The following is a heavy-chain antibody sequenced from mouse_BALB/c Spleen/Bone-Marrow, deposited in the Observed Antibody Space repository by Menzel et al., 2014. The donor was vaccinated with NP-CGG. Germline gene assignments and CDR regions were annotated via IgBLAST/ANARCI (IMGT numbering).Heavy chain of an antibody. Sequence: QVQLQQSGAELVRPGASVKLSCTASGYTFTSYWMHWFKQRPGQGLEWIGTINPSDSETYYNQKFKVKATLTVDNSPSTAYIQLCSLTSKDSAVYYCARDIDNGDTWFAYWGQGTLVTVSA. CDR3: ARDIDNGDTWFAY. D-gene: IGHD1-2*01. J-gene: IGHJ3*01. CDR2: INPSDSET. V-gene: IGHV1-69*02. CDR1: GYTFTSYW.